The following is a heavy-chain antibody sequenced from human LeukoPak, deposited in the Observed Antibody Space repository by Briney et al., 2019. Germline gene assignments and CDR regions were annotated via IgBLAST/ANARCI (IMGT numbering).Heavy chain of an antibody. V-gene: IGHV4-39*07. CDR3: ASLTGEPVYYYYYMDV. D-gene: IGHD7-27*01. Sequence: SGTLSLTCTVPGGSISSYYWGWIRQPPGKGLEWIGSIYYSGSTYYNPSLKSRVTISVDTSKNQFSLKLSSVTAADTAVYYCASLTGEPVYYYYYMDVWGKGTTVTVSS. J-gene: IGHJ6*03. CDR1: GGSISSYY. CDR2: IYYSGST.